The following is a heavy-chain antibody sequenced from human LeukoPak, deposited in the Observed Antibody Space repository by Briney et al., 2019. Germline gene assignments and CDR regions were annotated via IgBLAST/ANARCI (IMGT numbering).Heavy chain of an antibody. D-gene: IGHD3-22*01. J-gene: IGHJ4*02. CDR2: INTNTGNP. CDR1: GYTFTSYA. V-gene: IGHV7-4-1*02. Sequence: ASVKVSCKASGYTFTSYAMNWVRQAPGQGLEWMGWINTNTGNPTYAQGFTGRFVFSLDTSVSTAYLQISSLKAEDTAVYYCARVEAGYYDSSGYYPIYYYFDYWGQGTLVTVSS. CDR3: ARVEAGYYDSSGYYPIYYYFDY.